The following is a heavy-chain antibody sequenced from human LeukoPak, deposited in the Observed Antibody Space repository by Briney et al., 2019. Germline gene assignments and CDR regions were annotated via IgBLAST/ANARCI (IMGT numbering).Heavy chain of an antibody. CDR1: GFTFSSYW. V-gene: IGHV3-23*01. CDR3: AKDSGWGYSYGHDY. D-gene: IGHD5-18*01. J-gene: IGHJ4*02. Sequence: GGSLRLSCAASGFTFSSYWMHWVRQAPGKGLEWVSVISDRGDSTHYADSVKGRFTISRDNSKNTLYLQMNSLRAEDTAVYYCAKDSGWGYSYGHDYWGQGTLVTVSS. CDR2: ISDRGDST.